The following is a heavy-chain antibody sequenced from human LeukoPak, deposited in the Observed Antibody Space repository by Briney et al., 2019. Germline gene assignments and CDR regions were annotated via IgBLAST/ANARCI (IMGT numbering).Heavy chain of an antibody. D-gene: IGHD6-13*01. CDR2: IRSKAYGGTT. Sequence: GGSLRLSCAASGFTFSSYEMNWVRQAPGKGLEWVGFIRSKAYGGTTEYAASVKGRFTISRDDSKSIAYLQMNSLKTEDTAVYYCTRDLIAAAAYYYYYYMDVWGKGTTVTVSS. CDR3: TRDLIAAAAYYYYYYMDV. J-gene: IGHJ6*03. CDR1: GFTFSSYE. V-gene: IGHV3-49*04.